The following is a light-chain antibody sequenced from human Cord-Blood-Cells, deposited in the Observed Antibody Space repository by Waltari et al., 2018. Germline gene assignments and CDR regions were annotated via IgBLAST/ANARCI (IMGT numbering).Light chain of an antibody. J-gene: IGKJ2*01. CDR2: AAS. V-gene: IGKV1-39*01. CDR1: QSISSY. CDR3: QQSYSTPYT. Sequence: IQMTQSPSSLSASVADTVTITCRASQSISSYLNWYQQKPGKAPKLLIYAASSLQSGVPSRFSGSGSGTDFTLTISSLQPEDFATYYCQQSYSTPYTFGQGTKLEIK.